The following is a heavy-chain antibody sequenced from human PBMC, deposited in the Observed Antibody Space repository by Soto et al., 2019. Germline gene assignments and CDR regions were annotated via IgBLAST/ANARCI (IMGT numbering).Heavy chain of an antibody. CDR1: GFTFSSYS. D-gene: IGHD2-2*01. CDR3: AREDIVLVPAAYYYYYYGMDV. Sequence: GGSLRLSCAASGFTFSSYSMNWVRQAPGKGLEWVSYISSSSSTIYYADSVKGRFTISRANAKNSLYLQMNSLRDEDTAVYYCAREDIVLVPAAYYYYYYGMDVWGQGTTVTVSS. CDR2: ISSSSSTI. J-gene: IGHJ6*02. V-gene: IGHV3-48*02.